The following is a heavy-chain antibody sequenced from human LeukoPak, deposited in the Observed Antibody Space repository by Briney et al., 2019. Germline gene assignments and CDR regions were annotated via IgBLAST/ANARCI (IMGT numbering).Heavy chain of an antibody. CDR1: GFTFSSYA. CDR3: AKDARAYYYDSSGYYYDFDY. J-gene: IGHJ4*02. V-gene: IGHV3-23*01. D-gene: IGHD3-22*01. CDR2: ISGSGGST. Sequence: PGGSLRLSCAASGFTFSSYAMSWVRQAPGKGLEWVSAISGSGGSTYYADSVKGRFTISRDNSKNTLCLQMNSLRAEDTAVYYCAKDARAYYYDSSGYYYDFDYWGQGTLVTVSS.